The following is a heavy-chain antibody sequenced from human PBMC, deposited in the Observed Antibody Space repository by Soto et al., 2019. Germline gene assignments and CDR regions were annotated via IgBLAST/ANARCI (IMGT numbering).Heavy chain of an antibody. J-gene: IGHJ6*03. D-gene: IGHD1-20*01. V-gene: IGHV1-8*01. CDR1: GYSFISYD. Sequence: QVHLVQSGAEVKKPGAAVKVSCKASGYSFISYDINWVRQAPGQGLEWMGWVNPNSGNTGYAQKFQGRITMARNTSTSTAYMDLSSLRSEDTAVYYCARGSRGSNNTSRKEYYSMAVWGKGTTVTVSS. CDR3: ARGSRGSNNTSRKEYYSMAV. CDR2: VNPNSGNT.